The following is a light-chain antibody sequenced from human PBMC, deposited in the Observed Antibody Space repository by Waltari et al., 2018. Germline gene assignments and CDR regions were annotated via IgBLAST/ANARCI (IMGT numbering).Light chain of an antibody. CDR3: QQANTFPPGVT. CDR1: QDIGNW. CDR2: AAS. Sequence: DIQMTQSQSSVSASVGDRINITCRASQDIGNWLAWYQQKPGTAPKLLIYAASRLQRGVPARFSGSGFGTDFTLTIVSLQPEDFATYFCQQANTFPPGVTFGGGTKVEI. J-gene: IGKJ4*01. V-gene: IGKV1D-12*01.